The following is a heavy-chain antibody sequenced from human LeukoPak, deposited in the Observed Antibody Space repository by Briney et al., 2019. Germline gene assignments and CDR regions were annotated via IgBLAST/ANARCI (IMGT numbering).Heavy chain of an antibody. V-gene: IGHV1-18*01. J-gene: IGHJ4*02. CDR3: ARELYDSSGLSENPSYYFDY. Sequence: ASVKVSCKASGSTFTSYGISWVRQAPGQGLEWMGWISAYNGNTNYAQKHHGRVTMTTDTSTSTAYMELRSLRSDDTAVYYCARELYDSSGLSENPSYYFDYWGQGTLVTVSS. CDR2: ISAYNGNT. D-gene: IGHD6-19*01. CDR1: GSTFTSYG.